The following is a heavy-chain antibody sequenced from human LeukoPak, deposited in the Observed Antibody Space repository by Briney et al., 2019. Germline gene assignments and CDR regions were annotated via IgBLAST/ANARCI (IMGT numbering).Heavy chain of an antibody. CDR2: LRSDGTSA. CDR1: GFTFSSYW. V-gene: IGHV3-74*03. D-gene: IGHD2-8*01. J-gene: IGHJ4*02. CDR3: ARDFHAVHFDS. Sequence: PGGSLRLSCAASGFTFSSYWMSWVRQVSGKGLVCVARLRSDGTSAMYADSVKGRFTISRDSAKNTLFLQMNSLRVEDTAVYYCARDFHAVHFDSWGQGTLVTVSS.